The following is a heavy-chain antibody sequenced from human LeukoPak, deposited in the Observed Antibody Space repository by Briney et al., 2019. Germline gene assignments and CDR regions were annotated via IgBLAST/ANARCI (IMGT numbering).Heavy chain of an antibody. CDR2: IYTIGST. D-gene: IGHD3-22*01. V-gene: IGHV4-4*07. CDR1: DAYISSYY. CDR3: ARDELGPNYYDSSGSGDYFDY. J-gene: IGHJ4*02. Sequence: SETLSLTCTVSDAYISSYYWGWIRQPAGKGLEWIGRIYTIGSTNYNPSLKSRVTMSVDTSKNQLSLKLSSVTAADTDVYYCARDELGPNYYDSSGSGDYFDYWGQGTLVTVSS.